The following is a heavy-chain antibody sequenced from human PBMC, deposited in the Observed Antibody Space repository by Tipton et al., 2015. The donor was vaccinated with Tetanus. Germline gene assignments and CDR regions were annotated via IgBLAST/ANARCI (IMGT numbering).Heavy chain of an antibody. J-gene: IGHJ4*02. CDR2: INHSGST. Sequence: TLSLTCAVYGGSFSGYYWSWIRQPPGKGLEWIGEINHSGSTNYNPSLKSRVTISVDTSKNQFSLKLSSVTAADTAVYYCAREEAARPFFDYWGQGTLVTVSS. D-gene: IGHD6-6*01. CDR1: GGSFSGYY. V-gene: IGHV4-34*01. CDR3: AREEAARPFFDY.